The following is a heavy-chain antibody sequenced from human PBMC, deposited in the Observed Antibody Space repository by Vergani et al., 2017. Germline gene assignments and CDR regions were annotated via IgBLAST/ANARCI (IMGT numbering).Heavy chain of an antibody. V-gene: IGHV3-7*03. J-gene: IGHJ4*02. Sequence: EVQLVESGGGLVQPGGSLRLSCAASGFTFSSYWMSWVRQAPGKGLEWVANIKQDGSEKYYVDSVKGRFTISRDNAKNSLYLQMNSLRAEDTAVYYCAKSRGQLLFRGSDYWGQGTLVTVSS. CDR1: GFTFSSYW. CDR2: IKQDGSEK. CDR3: AKSRGQLLFRGSDY. D-gene: IGHD6-6*01.